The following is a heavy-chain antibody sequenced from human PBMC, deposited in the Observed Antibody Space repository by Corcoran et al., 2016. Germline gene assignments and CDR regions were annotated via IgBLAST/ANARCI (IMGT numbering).Heavy chain of an antibody. J-gene: IGHJ3*02. Sequence: QVQLVQSGAEVKKPGASVKVSCKASGYTFTGYYMHWVRQAPGQGLEWMGWINPNSGGTNYARKFQGWVTMTRDTSISTAYMELSRLRSDDTAVYYCARASYDYVWGSYRNDAFDIWGQGTMVTVSS. CDR3: ARASYDYVWGSYRNDAFDI. CDR2: INPNSGGT. CDR1: GYTFTGYY. V-gene: IGHV1-2*04. D-gene: IGHD3-16*02.